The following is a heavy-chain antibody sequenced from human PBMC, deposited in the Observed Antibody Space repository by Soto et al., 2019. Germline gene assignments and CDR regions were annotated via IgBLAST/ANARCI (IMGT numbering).Heavy chain of an antibody. J-gene: IGHJ4*02. D-gene: IGHD3-3*01. Sequence: ASVKVSCKASGYTFTSYGISWVRQAPGQGLEWMGWISAYNGNTNYAQKLQGRVTMTTDTSTSTAYMELRSLRSDDTAVYYCARSHITIFGVVIHFDYWGQGTLVTVSS. CDR3: ARSHITIFGVVIHFDY. CDR1: GYTFTSYG. CDR2: ISAYNGNT. V-gene: IGHV1-18*01.